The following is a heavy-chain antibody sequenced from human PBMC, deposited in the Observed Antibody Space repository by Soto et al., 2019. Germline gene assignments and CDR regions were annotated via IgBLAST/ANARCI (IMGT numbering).Heavy chain of an antibody. CDR1: GFSLSTSGVG. Sequence: GSGPTLVNPTQTLTLTCTFSGFSLSTSGVGVGWIRQPPGKALEWLALIYWDDDKRYSPSLKSRLTITKDTSKNQVVLTMTNMDPVDTATYYCAHHLPYCISTSCYRDYYGMDVWGQGTTVTVSS. CDR2: IYWDDDK. D-gene: IGHD2-2*01. V-gene: IGHV2-5*02. J-gene: IGHJ6*02. CDR3: AHHLPYCISTSCYRDYYGMDV.